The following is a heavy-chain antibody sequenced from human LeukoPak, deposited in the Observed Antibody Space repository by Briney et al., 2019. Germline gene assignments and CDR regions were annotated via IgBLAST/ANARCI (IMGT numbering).Heavy chain of an antibody. Sequence: PGGSLRLSCAACGFNFSSYWLSWVRQDPDMGLEWVAVISYDGSNKYYADSVKGRFTISRDNSKNTLFLQMNGLRADDTAVYYCARGAPPDYWGQGTLVTVSS. CDR2: ISYDGSNK. J-gene: IGHJ4*02. CDR3: ARGAPPDY. V-gene: IGHV3-30*03. CDR1: GFNFSSYW.